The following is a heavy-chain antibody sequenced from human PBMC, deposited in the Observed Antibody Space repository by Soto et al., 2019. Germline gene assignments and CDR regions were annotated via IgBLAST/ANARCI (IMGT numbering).Heavy chain of an antibody. CDR3: ARGAVLGYCSGGSCELGAFDI. J-gene: IGHJ3*02. Sequence: SETLSLTSPFSGFSISSYYWSWIRQPPGKGLEWIGYIYYSGSTNYNPSLKSRVTISVDTSKNQFSLKLSSVTAADTAVYYCARGAVLGYCSGGSCELGAFDIWGQGTMVTVSS. CDR2: IYYSGST. V-gene: IGHV4-59*01. CDR1: GFSISSYY. D-gene: IGHD2-15*01.